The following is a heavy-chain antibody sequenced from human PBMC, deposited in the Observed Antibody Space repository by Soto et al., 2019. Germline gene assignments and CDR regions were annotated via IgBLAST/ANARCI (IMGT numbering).Heavy chain of an antibody. Sequence: PGGSLRLSCAASGFTFSDYYMSWIRQAPGKGLEWVGRIKRQTEGGTTDYPASAKGRFIISRDDSENTLYLQMNSLKTEDTAMYYCTTDPPAGSRAIDYWGQGTQVTVSS. V-gene: IGHV3-15*01. J-gene: IGHJ4*02. CDR1: GFTFSDYY. CDR2: IKRQTEGGTT. CDR3: TTDPPAGSRAIDY.